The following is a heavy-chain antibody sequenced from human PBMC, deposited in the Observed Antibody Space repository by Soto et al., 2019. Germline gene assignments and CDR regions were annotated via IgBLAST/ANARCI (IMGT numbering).Heavy chain of an antibody. J-gene: IGHJ6*02. CDR3: SRCNNLQGSGGMAV. Sequence: GESLKISCKGSGYRFTNYWIGWVRQMRGKGLEWLGIIYPDDSDTRYSPSFQGQGTISADQSISTAYLQWSSLKASDTAIYYCSRCNNLQGSGGMAVWGQGTTVTLSS. CDR1: GYRFTNYW. V-gene: IGHV5-51*01. CDR2: IYPDDSDT. D-gene: IGHD3-10*01.